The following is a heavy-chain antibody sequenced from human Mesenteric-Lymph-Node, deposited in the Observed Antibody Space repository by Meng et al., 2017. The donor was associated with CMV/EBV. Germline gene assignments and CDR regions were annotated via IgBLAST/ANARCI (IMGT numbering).Heavy chain of an antibody. CDR1: GYTFTSYA. D-gene: IGHD6-13*01. J-gene: IGHJ4*02. V-gene: IGHV7-4-1*02. CDR3: ARALHPGTVYYFDY. Sequence: SGYTFTSYAINWLRQAPGQGLEWMGWINPNTGNPTYAQGFTGRFVFSLDTAASTAYVQISSLKAEDTAVYYCARALHPGTVYYFDYWGQGTLVTVSS. CDR2: INPNTGNP.